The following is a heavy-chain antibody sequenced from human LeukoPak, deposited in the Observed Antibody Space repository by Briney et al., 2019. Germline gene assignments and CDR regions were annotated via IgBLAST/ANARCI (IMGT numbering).Heavy chain of an antibody. Sequence: VSVKVSCKASGYTFTGYYMHWVRQAPGPGLEWMGWINPNSGGTNYAQKLQGRVTMTTDTSTSTAYMELRSLRSDNTALYYCARRSMVRGAKSPFDYWGQGTLVTVSS. J-gene: IGHJ4*02. D-gene: IGHD3-10*01. V-gene: IGHV1-2*02. CDR3: ARRSMVRGAKSPFDY. CDR1: GYTFTGYY. CDR2: INPNSGGT.